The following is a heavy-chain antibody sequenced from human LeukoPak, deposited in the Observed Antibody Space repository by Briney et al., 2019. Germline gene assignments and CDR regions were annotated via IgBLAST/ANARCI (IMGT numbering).Heavy chain of an antibody. Sequence: PGRSLRLSCAASGFTFSSYGMHWVRQAPGKGLEWVAVISYDGSNKYYADSVKGRFTMSRDNSKNTLNLQMNSLRAEDTAVYYCARVRRDGYNWDYYYYGMDVWGQGTTVTVSS. CDR1: GFTFSSYG. CDR2: ISYDGSNK. D-gene: IGHD5-24*01. V-gene: IGHV3-30*03. J-gene: IGHJ6*02. CDR3: ARVRRDGYNWDYYYYGMDV.